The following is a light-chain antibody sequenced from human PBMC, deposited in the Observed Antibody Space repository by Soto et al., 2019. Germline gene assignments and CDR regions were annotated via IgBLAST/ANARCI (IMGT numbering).Light chain of an antibody. J-gene: IGKJ3*01. CDR1: QSLLHSDGDNY. CDR2: LVS. V-gene: IGKV2-28*01. CDR3: MQTLQKPYT. Sequence: DIVMTQSPLSLPVTPGEPASISCKSSQSLLHSDGDNYLEWYVQKAGQSPQLLIYLVSHRASGVPDRLSGSGSGTDFTLKISKVEADDVGVYYCMQTLQKPYTFGPGTKVEIK.